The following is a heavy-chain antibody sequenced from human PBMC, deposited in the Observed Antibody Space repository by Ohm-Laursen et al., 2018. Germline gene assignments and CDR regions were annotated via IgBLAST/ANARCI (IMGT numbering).Heavy chain of an antibody. CDR2: ISYDGSNK. CDR3: AKDQGDY. V-gene: IGHV3-30*18. J-gene: IGHJ4*02. Sequence: SLRLSCSASGFTFSSYGMHWVRQAPGKGLEWVAVISYDGSNKYYADSVKGRFTISRDNSKNTLYLQMNSLRAEDTAVYYCAKDQGDYWGQGTLVTVSS. CDR1: GFTFSSYG.